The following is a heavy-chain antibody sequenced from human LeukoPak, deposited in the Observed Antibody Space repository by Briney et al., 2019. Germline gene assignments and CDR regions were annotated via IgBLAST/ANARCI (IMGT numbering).Heavy chain of an antibody. J-gene: IGHJ4*02. CDR1: GGTFSSYA. CDR3: ARDQLELGFDY. D-gene: IGHD1-1*01. V-gene: IGHV1-69*05. Sequence: ASVKVSRKASGGTFSSYAISWVRQAPGQGLEWMGGIIPIFGTANYAQKFQGRVTITTDESTSTAYMELSSLRSEDTAVYYCARDQLELGFDYWGQGTLVTVSS. CDR2: IIPIFGTA.